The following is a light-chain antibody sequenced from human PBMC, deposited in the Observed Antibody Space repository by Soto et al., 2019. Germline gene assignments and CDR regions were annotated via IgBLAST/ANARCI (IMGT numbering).Light chain of an antibody. Sequence: DIVMTQSPDSLAVSLGERATINCKSSQSVLYSSNNKNYLAWYQQKPGQPPKLLIYWASTRESGVPDRFSGSGSGTDFTLTISSLEPEDFGVYYCQQRWHWPSNTFGQGTRLEIK. CDR2: WAS. CDR3: QQRWHWPSNT. CDR1: QSVLYSSNNKNY. V-gene: IGKV4-1*01. J-gene: IGKJ5*01.